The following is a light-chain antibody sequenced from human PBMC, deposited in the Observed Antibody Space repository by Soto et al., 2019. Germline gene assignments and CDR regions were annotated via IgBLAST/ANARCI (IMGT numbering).Light chain of an antibody. V-gene: IGKV3-20*01. CDR1: QSVSATY. Sequence: EIVLTQSPGTLSLSPGESATLSCRATQSVSATYLAWYQQKPGQAPRLLIYAASSRATDIPDRLSGSGSGTDFTLAISRLEPEDFAVYWCQHYGTSTRTFGQGTKVEIK. CDR2: AAS. CDR3: QHYGTSTRT. J-gene: IGKJ1*01.